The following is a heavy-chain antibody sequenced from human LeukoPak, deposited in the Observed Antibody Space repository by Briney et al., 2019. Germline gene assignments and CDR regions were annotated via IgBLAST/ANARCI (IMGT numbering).Heavy chain of an antibody. Sequence: PGGSLRLSCAASGIPFRSYGMHWVRQAPGKGLEWVAIIWYDGSNKYYADSVKGRFTISRDNSKNTLYLQMNSLRAEDTAVYYCASVRGSSSSYYFDCWGQGTLVTVSS. CDR2: IWYDGSNK. CDR3: ASVRGSSSSYYFDC. CDR1: GIPFRSYG. D-gene: IGHD1-26*01. J-gene: IGHJ4*02. V-gene: IGHV3-33*01.